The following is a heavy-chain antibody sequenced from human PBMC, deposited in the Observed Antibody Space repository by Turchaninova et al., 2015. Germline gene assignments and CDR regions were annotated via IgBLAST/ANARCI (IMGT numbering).Heavy chain of an antibody. CDR3: ATDRDIKWFYL. Sequence: QVHLEESAPGLVRPSETLSLTCTFSGASISISYTDFLYWCWARPPPVKWLEWIATISSSGNPYYNPSLKSRSSMSLDTSNNRFSLRLTSVTAADTAVYYCATDRDIKWFYLWGQGALVTVSS. CDR2: ISSSGNP. D-gene: IGHD3-22*01. J-gene: IGHJ4*02. CDR1: GASISISYTDFLY. V-gene: IGHV4-39*07.